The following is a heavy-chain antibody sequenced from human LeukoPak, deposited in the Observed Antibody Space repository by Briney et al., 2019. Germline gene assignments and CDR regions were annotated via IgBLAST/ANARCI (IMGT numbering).Heavy chain of an antibody. V-gene: IGHV4-59*01. CDR1: GGSISSYY. CDR2: IYYSGST. J-gene: IGHJ5*02. Sequence: PSETLSLTCTVSGGSISSYYWSWIRQPPGKGLESIGYIYYSGSTNYNPSLKSRVTISVDTSKNQFSLKLSSVTAADTAVYYCARDVREVRPQYKGWFDPWGQGTLVTVSS. CDR3: ARDVREVRPQYKGWFDP. D-gene: IGHD1-14*01.